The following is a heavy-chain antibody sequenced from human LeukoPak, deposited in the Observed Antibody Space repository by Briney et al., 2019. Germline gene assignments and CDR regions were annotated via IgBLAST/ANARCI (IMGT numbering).Heavy chain of an antibody. CDR1: GYSFTSYY. CDR2: INPSGGST. J-gene: IGHJ6*03. V-gene: IGHV1-46*01. Sequence: ASVKVSCKASGYSFTSYYMHWVRQAPGQELEWMGIINPSGGSTSYAQKFQGRVTMTRDTSISTAYMELSRLRSDDTAVYYCARERYYATGSYRGYYMDVWGKGTTVTISS. CDR3: ARERYYATGSYRGYYMDV. D-gene: IGHD3-10*01.